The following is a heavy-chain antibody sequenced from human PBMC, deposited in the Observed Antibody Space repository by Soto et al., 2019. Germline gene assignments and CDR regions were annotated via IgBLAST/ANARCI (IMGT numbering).Heavy chain of an antibody. J-gene: IGHJ4*02. Sequence: EVQLVESGGGLVKPGGSLRLSCAASGFTFSSYSMNWVRQAPGKGLEWVSSISSSSSYIYYADSVKGRFTIARDNAKNSLYLQMNRLRAEDTAVYYCARDSVAVAAYFVYWGQGTLVTVSS. CDR2: ISSSSSYI. V-gene: IGHV3-21*01. CDR3: ARDSVAVAAYFVY. D-gene: IGHD6-19*01. CDR1: GFTFSSYS.